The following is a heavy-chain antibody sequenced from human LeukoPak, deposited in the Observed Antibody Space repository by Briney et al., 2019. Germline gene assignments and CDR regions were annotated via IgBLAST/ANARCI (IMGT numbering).Heavy chain of an antibody. J-gene: IGHJ3*02. D-gene: IGHD3-22*01. CDR2: IYSSGST. V-gene: IGHV4-59*13. CDR3: ARFTKYDGGGSYLDI. CDR1: GGSISGYY. Sequence: PSVTLSLTCTVSGGSISGYYWSWIRQPPGKELEWIGHIYSSGSTTDNPSLKSRVTISVDTSKNQFSLRMNSVTAADTAVYYCARFTKYDGGGSYLDIWGQGTMVTVSS.